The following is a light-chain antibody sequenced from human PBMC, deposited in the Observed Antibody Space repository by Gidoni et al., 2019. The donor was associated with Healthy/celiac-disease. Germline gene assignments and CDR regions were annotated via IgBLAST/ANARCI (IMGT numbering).Light chain of an antibody. CDR1: QSVSSSY. CDR3: QQYGSSPALX. V-gene: IGKV3-20*01. J-gene: IGKJ4*01. Sequence: EIVLTQSPGTLSLSPGERATLSCRASQSVSSSYLAWYQQKPGQAPRLLIYGASSRATGIPDRFSGSGSGTDFTLTISRLEPEDFAVYYCQQYGSSPALXXXGGTKVEIK. CDR2: GAS.